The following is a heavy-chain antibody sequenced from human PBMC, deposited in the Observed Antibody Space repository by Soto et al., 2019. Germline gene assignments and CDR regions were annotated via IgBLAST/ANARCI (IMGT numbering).Heavy chain of an antibody. V-gene: IGHV3-33*01. J-gene: IGHJ4*02. CDR3: ARGPYSGSYYFAY. CDR1: GFTFSSYG. Sequence: QVQLVESGGGVVQPGRSLRLSCAASGFTFSSYGMHWVRQAPGKGLEWVAVIWYDGSNKYYADSVKGRFTISRDNSKNTLYLQMISLRAEDTAVYYCARGPYSGSYYFAYWGQGTLVTVSS. CDR2: IWYDGSNK. D-gene: IGHD1-26*01.